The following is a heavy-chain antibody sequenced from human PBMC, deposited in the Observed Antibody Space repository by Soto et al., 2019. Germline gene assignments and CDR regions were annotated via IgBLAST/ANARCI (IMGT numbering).Heavy chain of an antibody. Sequence: QVQLVQSGAEMKKPGASVKVSCKASGYTFTSYGFTWVRQAPGQGLEWMGWISAYNDNTNYAQKLQGRVTMTTDTSTTTAYMELRSLRSDDTAVYYCARSGPGESDYYYMDFWGKGTTVTVSS. CDR2: ISAYNDNT. D-gene: IGHD1-1*01. CDR1: GYTFTSYG. CDR3: ARSGPGESDYYYMDF. J-gene: IGHJ6*03. V-gene: IGHV1-18*01.